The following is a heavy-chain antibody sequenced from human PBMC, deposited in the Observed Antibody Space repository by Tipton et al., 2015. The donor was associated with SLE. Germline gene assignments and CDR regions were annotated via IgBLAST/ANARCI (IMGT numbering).Heavy chain of an antibody. CDR2: KFYSGSA. V-gene: IGHV4-39*07. CDR3: ARSFPRFFDY. Sequence: TLSLTCTVSGGSISSSSYYWAWIRQPPGKGLEWIGRKFYSGSAFYNPSLKSRVTISVDTSKNQFSLKLDSVTAADTAVYYCARSFPRFFDYWGQGTLVTVSS. J-gene: IGHJ4*01. CDR1: GGSISSSSYY.